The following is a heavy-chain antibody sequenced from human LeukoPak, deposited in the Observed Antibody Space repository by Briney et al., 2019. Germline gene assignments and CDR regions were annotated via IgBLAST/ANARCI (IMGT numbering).Heavy chain of an antibody. D-gene: IGHD3-3*01. CDR1: GFTFSSYD. Sequence: GGSLRLSCAASGFTFSSYDMTWVRQAPGKGLDWVSVISVGGGSTAYANSVKGRFTISRDDSKNTLHLQMDSLRADDTAVYYCARRYDFWDYWGQGTLVTVSS. J-gene: IGHJ4*02. V-gene: IGHV3-23*01. CDR3: ARRYDFWDY. CDR2: ISVGGGST.